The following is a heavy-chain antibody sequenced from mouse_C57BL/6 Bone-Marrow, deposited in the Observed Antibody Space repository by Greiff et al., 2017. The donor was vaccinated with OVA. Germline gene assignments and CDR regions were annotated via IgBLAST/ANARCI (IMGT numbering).Heavy chain of an antibody. CDR2: ISSGSSTI. V-gene: IGHV5-17*01. J-gene: IGHJ3*01. D-gene: IGHD1-1*01. CDR1: GFTFSDYG. CDR3: AREDYYGSSPWFAY. Sequence: VQVVESGGGLVKPGGSLKLSCAASGFTFSDYGMHWVRQAPEKGLEWVAYISSGSSTIYYADTVKGRFTISRDNAKNTLFLQMTSLRSEDTAMYYCAREDYYGSSPWFAYWGQGTLVTVSA.